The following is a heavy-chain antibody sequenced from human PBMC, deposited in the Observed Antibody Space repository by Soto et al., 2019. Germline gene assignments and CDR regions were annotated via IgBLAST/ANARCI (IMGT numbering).Heavy chain of an antibody. CDR3: ARGRSSPPVYYYYGMDV. D-gene: IGHD6-13*01. V-gene: IGHV1-2*04. CDR2: INPNSGGT. J-gene: IGHJ6*02. CDR1: GYTFTGYY. Sequence: ASVKVSCKASGYTFTGYYMHWVRQAPGQGLEWMGWINPNSGGTNYAQKFQGWVTMTRDTSISTAYMELSRLRSDDTAVYYCARGRSSPPVYYYYGMDVWGQGTTVTVSS.